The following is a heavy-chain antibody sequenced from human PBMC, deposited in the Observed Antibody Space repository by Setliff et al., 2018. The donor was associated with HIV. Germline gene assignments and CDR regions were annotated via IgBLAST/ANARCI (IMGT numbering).Heavy chain of an antibody. CDR3: ATDQLLLGGSYSDY. D-gene: IGHD1-26*01. Sequence: SETLSLTCAVSDGSFSDYYWAWIRQAPGKGLEWLGLIHHTGSATYNPSLQRRVAVSVNMPNNQFFLELTSEDTAIYFCATDQLLLGGSYSDYWGQGTLVTVSS. J-gene: IGHJ4*02. CDR1: DGSFSDYY. CDR2: IHHTGSA. V-gene: IGHV4-34*01.